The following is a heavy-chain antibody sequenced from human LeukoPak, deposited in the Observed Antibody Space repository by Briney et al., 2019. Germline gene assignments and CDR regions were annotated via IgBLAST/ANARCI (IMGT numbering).Heavy chain of an antibody. Sequence: SEALSLTCAVSGGSIGSYYWSWLRQPPGRGLEWIGYIYYSGTTNYNPSLKSRVTISVDTSKNQFSLKLTSVTAADTAIYYCAREDPQTTVPEGLDVWGQGTTVTVSS. CDR2: IYYSGTT. J-gene: IGHJ6*02. CDR3: AREDPQTTVPEGLDV. V-gene: IGHV4-59*01. CDR1: GGSIGSYY. D-gene: IGHD4-17*01.